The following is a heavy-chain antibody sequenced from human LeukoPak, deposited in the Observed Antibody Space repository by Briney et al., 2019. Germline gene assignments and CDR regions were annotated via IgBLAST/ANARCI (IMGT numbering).Heavy chain of an antibody. V-gene: IGHV3-11*05. D-gene: IGHD2-2*01. Sequence: PGGSLRLSCAASGFTFSDYYMSWIRQAPGKGLERVSYISSSSSYTNYADSVKGRFTISRDNAKNSLYLQMNSLRAEDAAVYYCARASSPSLAIPGYWGQGTLVTVSS. CDR1: GFTFSDYY. J-gene: IGHJ4*02. CDR2: ISSSSSYT. CDR3: ARASSPSLAIPGY.